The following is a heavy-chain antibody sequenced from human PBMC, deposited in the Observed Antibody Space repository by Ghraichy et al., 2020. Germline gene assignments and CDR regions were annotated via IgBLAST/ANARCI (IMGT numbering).Heavy chain of an antibody. J-gene: IGHJ4*02. CDR2: ISSSSSYT. Sequence: GGSLRLSCAASGFTFSDYYMSWIRQAPGKGLEWVSYISSSSSYTNYADSVKGRFTISRDNAKNSLYLQMNSLRAEDTAVYYCARDPVPAAMSTGWDYWGQGTLVTVSS. CDR3: ARDPVPAAMSTGWDY. D-gene: IGHD2-2*01. CDR1: GFTFSDYY. V-gene: IGHV3-11*06.